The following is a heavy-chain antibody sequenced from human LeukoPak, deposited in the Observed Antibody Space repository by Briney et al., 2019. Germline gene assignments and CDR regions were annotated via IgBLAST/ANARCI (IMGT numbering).Heavy chain of an antibody. D-gene: IGHD2-2*01. CDR3: ARGRVPAAIADAFDI. Sequence: ASVKVSCKASGYTFTSYAMHWVRQAPGQRLEWMGWINAGNGNTKYSQKFQGRVTITRDTSASTAYMELSSLRSEDTAVYYCARGRVPAAIADAFDIWGQGTMVTVSS. J-gene: IGHJ3*02. CDR1: GYTFTSYA. CDR2: INAGNGNT. V-gene: IGHV1-3*01.